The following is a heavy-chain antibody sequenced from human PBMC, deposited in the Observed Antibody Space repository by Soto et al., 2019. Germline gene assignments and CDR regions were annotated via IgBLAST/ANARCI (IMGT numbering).Heavy chain of an antibody. Sequence: ASVKVSFKASGYTFTSYAMHWVRQAPGQRLEWMGWINAGNGNTKYSQKFQGRVTITRDTSASTAYMELSSLRSEDTAVYYCARDTPPSPIYDFWSGPYHKWFDPWGQGTLVTVSS. V-gene: IGHV1-3*01. CDR3: ARDTPPSPIYDFWSGPYHKWFDP. D-gene: IGHD3-3*01. CDR1: GYTFTSYA. J-gene: IGHJ5*02. CDR2: INAGNGNT.